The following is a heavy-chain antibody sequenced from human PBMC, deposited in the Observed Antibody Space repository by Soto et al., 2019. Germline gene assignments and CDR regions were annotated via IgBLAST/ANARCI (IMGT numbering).Heavy chain of an antibody. J-gene: IGHJ4*02. CDR1: RFTFNNYA. D-gene: IGHD3-10*01. CDR3: AKNLWCGELSPFDY. Sequence: EVQLLESGGGSVQPGGSLRLSCAASRFTFNNYAMRWVRQAPGKGLEWVSDINCSGAKTCYADSVKGRFTTSRDNSRNTLSWQLNSMRCEDTAISYCAKNLWCGELSPFDYWGQGIRVTFSS. V-gene: IGHV3-23*01. CDR2: INCSGAKT.